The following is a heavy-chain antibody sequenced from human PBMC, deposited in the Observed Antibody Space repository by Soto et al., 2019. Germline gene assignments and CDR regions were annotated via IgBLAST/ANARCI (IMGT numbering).Heavy chain of an antibody. D-gene: IGHD2-8*02. V-gene: IGHV3-23*01. CDR2: ILVAGSQ. J-gene: IGHJ3*02. CDR1: GFICSSYD. Sequence: GGSLRLSCAGSGFICSSYDMSWVRQAPGKGLAWVSTILVAGSQHYEDSVQGRFTISRDTSKNTVFLYMNSLTAGDTAVYYCAKATATGGGAFEIYGQGTMVTVSS. CDR3: AKATATGGGAFEI.